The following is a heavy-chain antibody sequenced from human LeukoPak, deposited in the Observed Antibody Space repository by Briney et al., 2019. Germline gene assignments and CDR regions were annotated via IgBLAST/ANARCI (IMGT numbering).Heavy chain of an antibody. CDR3: ASGTRSYYYYYMDV. CDR1: GYTITGHH. Sequence: ASVKVSRKASGYTITGHHMHWVRQAPGQGLEWMGRINPNSGGTNYAQKFQGRVTMTRDTSISTAYMELSRLRSDDTAVYYCASGTRSYYYYYMDVWGKGTTVTVTS. CDR2: INPNSGGT. V-gene: IGHV1-2*06. D-gene: IGHD1-1*01. J-gene: IGHJ6*03.